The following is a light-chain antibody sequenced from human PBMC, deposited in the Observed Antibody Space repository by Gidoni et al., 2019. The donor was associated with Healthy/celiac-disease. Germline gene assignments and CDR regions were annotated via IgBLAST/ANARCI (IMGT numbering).Light chain of an antibody. CDR1: QGISNY. J-gene: IGKJ1*01. V-gene: IGKV1-27*01. CDR3: QKYNSAPWT. CDR2: AAS. Sequence: DIQMTQSPSSLSASVGDSVTITCRASQGISNYLAWYQQKPGKVPKLLIYAASTLQSGDPSRFSGSGSGTDFTLTISSMQPEDVATYYCQKYNSAPWTFGQGTKVEIK.